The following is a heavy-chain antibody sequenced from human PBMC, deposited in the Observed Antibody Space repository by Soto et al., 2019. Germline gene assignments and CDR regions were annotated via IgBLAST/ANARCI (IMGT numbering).Heavy chain of an antibody. CDR1: GYTFTTYG. CDR3: ARDFTKSSSWPYYVAY. D-gene: IGHD6-13*01. Sequence: QVQLVQSGAEVKKPGASVKVSCKASGYTFTTYGISWVRQAPGQGLEWMGWISADSGSTKFAQKLQGRVTMTTDTSQTTANMELRSLTSDDTAVYYCARDFTKSSSWPYYVAYCGQGTQVTVYS. CDR2: ISADSGST. V-gene: IGHV1-18*01. J-gene: IGHJ4*02.